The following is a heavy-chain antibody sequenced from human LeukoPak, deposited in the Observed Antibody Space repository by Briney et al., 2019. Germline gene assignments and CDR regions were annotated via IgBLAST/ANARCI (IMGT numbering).Heavy chain of an antibody. CDR3: ARSLWPEDY. CDR1: GFAFISYW. CDR2: INQDGNSQ. V-gene: IGHV3-7*01. Sequence: RRSLRLSWEASGFAFISYWASWVRQAPGKGLEWGANINQDGNSQNYVDSVGGRFTISKDNAKNSVYPQMNSLRAEDTAVYYCARSLWPEDYWGQGVLVTVSS. J-gene: IGHJ4*02. D-gene: IGHD2-21*01.